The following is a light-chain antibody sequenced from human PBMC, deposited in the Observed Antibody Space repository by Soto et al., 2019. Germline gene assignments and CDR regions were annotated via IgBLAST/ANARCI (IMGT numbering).Light chain of an antibody. Sequence: DIQMTQSPSTLSASVGDRVTITCRASQSISSWLAWYQQKPGKAPNLLIYDASSLESGVPSRFSGSGSGTEFTLTISSLRPDDFATYYCQQYNSYSPMYTFGQGTKLEIK. CDR3: QQYNSYSPMYT. CDR1: QSISSW. J-gene: IGKJ2*01. CDR2: DAS. V-gene: IGKV1-5*01.